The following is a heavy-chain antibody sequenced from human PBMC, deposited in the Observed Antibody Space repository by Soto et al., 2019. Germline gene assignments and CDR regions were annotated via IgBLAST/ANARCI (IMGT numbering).Heavy chain of an antibody. CDR2: IYHSGST. CDR1: GGCISSGGYS. D-gene: IGHD3-22*01. V-gene: IGHV4-30-2*01. CDR3: VRISSGYDY. Sequence: PSETLSLTCAVSGGCISSGGYSWSWIRQPPGKGLEWIGYIYHSGSTYYNPSLKSRVTISVDRSKNQFSLKLSSVTAADTAVYYCVRISSGYDYWGQGTLVTVSS. J-gene: IGHJ4*02.